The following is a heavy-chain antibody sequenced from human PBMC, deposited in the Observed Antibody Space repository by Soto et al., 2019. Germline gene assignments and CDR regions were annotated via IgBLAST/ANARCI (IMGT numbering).Heavy chain of an antibody. J-gene: IGHJ6*02. CDR3: ARDRAYLYESSGRYYYYGMDV. D-gene: IGHD3-22*01. CDR1: GFTFSSYW. Sequence: EVQLVESGGGLVQPGGSLRLSCAASGFTFSSYWMHWVRQAPGKGLVWVSRINSDGSSTSYADSVKSRFTISRDNAKNTLYLQTNSLRAEDTAVFYCARDRAYLYESSGRYYYYGMDVWGQGTTVTVSS. CDR2: INSDGSST. V-gene: IGHV3-74*01.